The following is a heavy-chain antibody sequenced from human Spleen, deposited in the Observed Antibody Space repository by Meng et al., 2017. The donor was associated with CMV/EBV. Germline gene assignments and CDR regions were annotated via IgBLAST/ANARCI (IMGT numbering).Heavy chain of an antibody. CDR1: GGTFSSYA. Sequence: SVKVSCKASGGTFSSYAISWVRQAPGQGLEWMGGIIPIFGTANYAQKVQGRVTITTDESTSTAYMELSSLRSEDTAVYYWARLSVVRFLEWVPFGGMDVWGQGTTVTVSS. CDR3: ARLSVVRFLEWVPFGGMDV. CDR2: IIPIFGTA. V-gene: IGHV1-69*05. D-gene: IGHD3-3*01. J-gene: IGHJ6*02.